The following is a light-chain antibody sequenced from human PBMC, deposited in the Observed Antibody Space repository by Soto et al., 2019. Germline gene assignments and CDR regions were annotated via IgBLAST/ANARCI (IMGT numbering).Light chain of an antibody. CDR3: QQFRNWPWT. CDR2: TAS. Sequence: EIVLTQSPGTLSVSPGDRVTPSCRASQSISINLAWYQHKPGQAPRLLMQTASSRASGVPARISGSGSGTEFTLTISSLQSEDFAVYYCQQFRNWPWTFGQGTKVDI. CDR1: QSISIN. J-gene: IGKJ1*01. V-gene: IGKV3-15*01.